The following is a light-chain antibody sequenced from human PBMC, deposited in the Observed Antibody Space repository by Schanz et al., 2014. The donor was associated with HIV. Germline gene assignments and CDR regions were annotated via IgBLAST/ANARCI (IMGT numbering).Light chain of an antibody. Sequence: QSVLTQAPSASGTPGQRVTISCSGSSSTFRSNAVNWYQQLPGTAPKLVIYNTYHRPSGVPDRFSGSQSGASASLAISGLQSEDEADFYCATWDDSLNGWVFGGGTKLTVL. CDR2: NTY. V-gene: IGLV1-44*01. J-gene: IGLJ3*02. CDR1: SSTFRSNA. CDR3: ATWDDSLNGWV.